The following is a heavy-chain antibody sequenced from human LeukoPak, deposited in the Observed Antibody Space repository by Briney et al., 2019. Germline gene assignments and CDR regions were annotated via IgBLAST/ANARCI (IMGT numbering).Heavy chain of an antibody. CDR2: IYPGDSDI. D-gene: IGHD2-21*01. Sequence: VESLKISCKGSGYSFTNYWIAWVRQMPGKGLEWMGIIYPGDSDIRYSPSFQGQVTISADNSISTAYLQWSSLKASDTAMYYCARTHTYRSDYWGQGTLVTVSS. V-gene: IGHV5-51*01. CDR3: ARTHTYRSDY. J-gene: IGHJ4*02. CDR1: GYSFTNYW.